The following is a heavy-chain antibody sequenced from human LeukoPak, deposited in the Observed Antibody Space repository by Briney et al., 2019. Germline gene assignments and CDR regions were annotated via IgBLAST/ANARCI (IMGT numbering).Heavy chain of an antibody. Sequence: PGGSLRLSCAASGFTFSDYYMSWIRQAPGKGLEWVSRINSDGSSTIYADSVKGRFTISRDNAKNTLYLQMNSLRADDTAVYYCARGGVYSTSAVDYWGQGTLVTVSS. CDR2: INSDGSST. CDR3: ARGGVYSTSAVDY. D-gene: IGHD6-6*01. CDR1: GFTFSDYY. V-gene: IGHV3-74*01. J-gene: IGHJ4*02.